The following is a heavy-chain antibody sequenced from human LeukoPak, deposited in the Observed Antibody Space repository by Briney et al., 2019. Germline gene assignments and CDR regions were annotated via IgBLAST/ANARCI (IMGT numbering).Heavy chain of an antibody. CDR1: GGSFSGYY. CDR3: ARHGGGYPDY. J-gene: IGHJ4*02. Sequence: PSETLSLTCAVYGGSFSGYYWSWIRQPPGKGLEWIGEINHSGSTNYNPSLKSRVTMSVDTSKNQFSLKLSSVTAADTAVYYCARHGGGYPDYWGQGTLVTVSS. D-gene: IGHD3-22*01. CDR2: INHSGST. V-gene: IGHV4-34*01.